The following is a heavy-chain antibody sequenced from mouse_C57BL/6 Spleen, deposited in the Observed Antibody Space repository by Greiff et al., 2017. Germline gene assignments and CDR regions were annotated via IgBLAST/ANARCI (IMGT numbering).Heavy chain of an antibody. J-gene: IGHJ4*01. CDR1: GYTFTSYW. D-gene: IGHD1-1*01. CDR2: IYPGSGST. CDR3: ARCDGSSPCAMDY. Sequence: QVQLQQPGAELVKPGASVKMSCKASGYTFTSYWITWVKQRPGQGLEWIGDIYPGSGSTNYNEKFKSKATLTVDTSSSTAYMQLSSLTSEDSAVYYGARCDGSSPCAMDYWGQGTSVTVSS. V-gene: IGHV1-55*01.